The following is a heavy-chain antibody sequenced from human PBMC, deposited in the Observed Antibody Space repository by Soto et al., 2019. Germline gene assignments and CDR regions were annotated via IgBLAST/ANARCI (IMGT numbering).Heavy chain of an antibody. Sequence: EVQLVESGGGLVQPGGSLRLSCAASGFTFSSYWMHWVRQAPGKGLVWVSRINSDGSITSYADSVKGRFTISRDNDKNTLYLQMNSLRAEDTGVYYCARELGYCTNGVCYRLDAFDIWGQGTMVTVSS. CDR2: INSDGSIT. V-gene: IGHV3-74*01. J-gene: IGHJ3*02. CDR3: ARELGYCTNGVCYRLDAFDI. D-gene: IGHD2-8*01. CDR1: GFTFSSYW.